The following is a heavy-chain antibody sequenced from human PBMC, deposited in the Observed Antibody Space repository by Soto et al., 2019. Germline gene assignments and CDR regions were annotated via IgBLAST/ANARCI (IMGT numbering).Heavy chain of an antibody. J-gene: IGHJ4*02. V-gene: IGHV3-48*01. Sequence: PGGSLRLSCAASGFTFSSYSMNWVRQAPGKGLEWVSYISSSSSTIYYADSVKGRFTISRDNAKNSLYLQMNSLRAEDTAVYYCARWSDFWSGYYFDYWGQGTLVTVSS. CDR2: ISSSSSTI. CDR1: GFTFSSYS. CDR3: ARWSDFWSGYYFDY. D-gene: IGHD3-3*01.